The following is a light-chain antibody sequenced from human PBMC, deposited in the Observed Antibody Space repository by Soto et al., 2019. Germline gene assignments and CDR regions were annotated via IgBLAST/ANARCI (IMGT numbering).Light chain of an antibody. V-gene: IGKV3-15*01. CDR3: QQYNNWPWT. Sequence: EIVMTQSPATLSVSPGERATLSCRASQSVSSNLAWYQQKPGQAPRLLIYGASTRATGIPARFSGSGSGTEFTLTISSLQSEDFAVYYCQQYNNWPWTFGQGPKVDSK. J-gene: IGKJ1*01. CDR2: GAS. CDR1: QSVSSN.